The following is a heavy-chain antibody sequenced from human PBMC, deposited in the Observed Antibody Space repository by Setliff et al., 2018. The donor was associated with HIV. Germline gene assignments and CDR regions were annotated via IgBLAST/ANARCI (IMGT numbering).Heavy chain of an antibody. CDR1: GGSISSYC. J-gene: IGHJ5*02. CDR3: SRRIDNSGSFPDKNWFDT. D-gene: IGHD3-10*01. Sequence: SETLSLTCTVSGGSISSYCWNWIRQSPGRGLEWIVYIFTSGSTKYNPSLQSRVTMSIDTSKNQFSLKLTSVTAADTAVYYCSRRIDNSGSFPDKNWFDTWGQGSLVTVSS. CDR2: IFTSGST. V-gene: IGHV4-4*09.